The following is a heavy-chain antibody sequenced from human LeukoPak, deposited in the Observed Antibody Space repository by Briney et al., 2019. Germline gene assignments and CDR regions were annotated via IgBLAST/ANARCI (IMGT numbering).Heavy chain of an antibody. D-gene: IGHD2-2*01. CDR1: GFTFDDYA. J-gene: IGHJ4*02. CDR3: AKGYCSSTSCHFDY. Sequence: PGGSPRLSCAASGFTFDDYAMHWVRQAPGKGLEWVSGISWNSGSIGYADSVKGRFTISRDNAKNSLYLQMNSLRAEDTALYYCAKGYCSSTSCHFDYWGQGTLVTVSS. V-gene: IGHV3-9*01. CDR2: ISWNSGSI.